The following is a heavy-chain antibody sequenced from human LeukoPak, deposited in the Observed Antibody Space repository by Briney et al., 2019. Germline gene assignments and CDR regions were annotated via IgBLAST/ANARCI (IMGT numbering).Heavy chain of an antibody. Sequence: PSETLSLTCAVYGGSFSGYYWSWIRQPPGKGLEWIGEINHSGSTNYNPSLKSRVTISVDTSKNQFSLKLSSVTAADTAVYYCAREGVPAARAWFDPWGQGTLVTVSS. V-gene: IGHV4-34*01. CDR1: GGSFSGYY. J-gene: IGHJ5*02. D-gene: IGHD2-2*01. CDR3: AREGVPAARAWFDP. CDR2: INHSGST.